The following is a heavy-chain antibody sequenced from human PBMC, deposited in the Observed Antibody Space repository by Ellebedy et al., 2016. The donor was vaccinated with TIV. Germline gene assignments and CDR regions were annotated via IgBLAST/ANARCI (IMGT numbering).Heavy chain of an antibody. CDR2: IYNSVTT. V-gene: IGHV4-59*02. D-gene: IGHD2-2*01. J-gene: IGHJ3*02. Sequence: SETLSLXCTVSGGSVSGYYWSWIRQPPGKRLEWVAYIYNSVTTNYNPSLKSRLTVSVDRSKNQASMTLSSVTAADTAVYYCARLPPLGAPTALAFDIWGRGTMVTVSS. CDR3: ARLPPLGAPTALAFDI. CDR1: GGSVSGYY.